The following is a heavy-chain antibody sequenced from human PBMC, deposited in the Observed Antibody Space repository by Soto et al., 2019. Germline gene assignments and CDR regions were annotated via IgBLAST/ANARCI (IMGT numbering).Heavy chain of an antibody. D-gene: IGHD5-18*01. CDR3: AKDINSARDGYHYGADY. CDR2: ISYDGSDK. V-gene: IGHV3-30*18. Sequence: QVHLVESGGGVVQPGRSLRLSCAASGFTFSTYGIHWVRQAPGEELEWVAIISYDGSDKWYVDSVKGRFTVSRDNSKNTLYLQMNSLRPEDTAIYYCAKDINSARDGYHYGADYWGQGTLVTVSS. J-gene: IGHJ4*02. CDR1: GFTFSTYG.